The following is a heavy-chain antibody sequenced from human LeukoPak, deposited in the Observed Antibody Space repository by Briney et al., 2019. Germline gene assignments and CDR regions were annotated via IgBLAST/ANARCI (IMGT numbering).Heavy chain of an antibody. J-gene: IGHJ4*02. V-gene: IGHV4-59*01. D-gene: IGHD3-10*01. Sequence: PSETLSLTCTVSGGSISSYYWSWIRQPPWKGLEWIGYIYYSGSTNYNPSLKSRVTISVDTSKNQFSLKLSSVTAADTAVYYCARVKVLLWFGEGYFDYWGQGTLVTVSS. CDR2: IYYSGST. CDR3: ARVKVLLWFGEGYFDY. CDR1: GGSISSYY.